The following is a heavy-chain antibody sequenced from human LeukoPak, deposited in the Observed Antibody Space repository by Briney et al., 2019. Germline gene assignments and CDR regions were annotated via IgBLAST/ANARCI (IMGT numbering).Heavy chain of an antibody. J-gene: IGHJ4*02. CDR1: GFTFSNYA. D-gene: IGHD3-22*01. Sequence: GGSLRLSCAASGFTFSNYAMHWVRQAPGKGLEWVSFIYSDNTHYSDSVKGRFTISRDNSKNTLYLQMNSLRAEDTALYYCARDAYYDSSGYYYVLDYWGQGTLVTVSS. CDR2: IYSDNT. V-gene: IGHV3-53*01. CDR3: ARDAYYDSSGYYYVLDY.